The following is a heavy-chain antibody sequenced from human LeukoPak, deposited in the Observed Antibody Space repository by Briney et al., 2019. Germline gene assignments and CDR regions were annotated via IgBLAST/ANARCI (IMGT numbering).Heavy chain of an antibody. D-gene: IGHD3-10*01. V-gene: IGHV3-30*03. J-gene: IGHJ6*03. CDR1: GFTFSTYG. CDR3: ARVPHDMVRGKSYYYYYMDV. CDR2: ISSDGSNE. Sequence: PGGSLRLSCAVSGFTFSTYGMDWVRQAPGKGLEWVAVISSDGSNEYYADSVKGRFTISRDNSKNTLYLQMNSLRAEDTAVYYCARVPHDMVRGKSYYYYYMDVWGKGTTVTISS.